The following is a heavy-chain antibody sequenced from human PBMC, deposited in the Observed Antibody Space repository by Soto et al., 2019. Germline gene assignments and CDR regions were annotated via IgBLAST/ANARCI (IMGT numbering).Heavy chain of an antibody. D-gene: IGHD5-12*01. J-gene: IGHJ3*02. CDR3: AKDPYMWIAKDAFDI. Sequence: EVQLLESGGGLVQPGESRTLSCAASGFTFSSYAMSWVRQAPGKGLEWVSGISGGRDSTYYADSVKGRFTISRDNSKNTLYLQMDSLRAEDTAVYYCAKDPYMWIAKDAFDIWGQGTMVTVSS. V-gene: IGHV3-23*01. CDR2: ISGGRDST. CDR1: GFTFSSYA.